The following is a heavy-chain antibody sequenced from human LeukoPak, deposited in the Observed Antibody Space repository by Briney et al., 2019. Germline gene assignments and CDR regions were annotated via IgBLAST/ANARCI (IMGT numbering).Heavy chain of an antibody. J-gene: IGHJ4*02. CDR1: GYTFTSYG. V-gene: IGHV1-18*01. CDR2: ISAYNGNT. CDR3: ATVSAAAALDY. D-gene: IGHD6-13*01. Sequence: ASVKVSCKASGYTFTSYGISWVRQASGQGPEWMGWISAYNGNTNYAQKLQGRVTMTTDTSTSTAYMELRSLRSDDTAVYYCATVSAAAALDYWGQGTLVTVSS.